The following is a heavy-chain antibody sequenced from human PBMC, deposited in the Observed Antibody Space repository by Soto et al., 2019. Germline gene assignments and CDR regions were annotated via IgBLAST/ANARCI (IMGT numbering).Heavy chain of an antibody. CDR2: IYYSGST. CDR3: AREYRLELRSYYGMDG. Sequence: SETLSLTCTVSGGSISSGGYYWSWIRQHPGKGLEWIGYIYYSGSTYYNPSLKSRVTISVDTSKNQFSLKLSSVTAADTAVYYCAREYRLELRSYYGMDGWGQGTTVTVAS. V-gene: IGHV4-31*03. J-gene: IGHJ6*02. D-gene: IGHD1-7*01. CDR1: GGSISSGGYY.